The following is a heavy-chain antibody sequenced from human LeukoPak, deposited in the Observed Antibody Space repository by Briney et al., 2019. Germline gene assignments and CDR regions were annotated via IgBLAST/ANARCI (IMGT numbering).Heavy chain of an antibody. CDR3: AREAPLYDYVDY. J-gene: IGHJ4*02. Sequence: GGSLRLSCAASGFTFSNYEMNWVRQAPGKGLEWVSYISSSAATIYYADPVKGRFTISGDNAKNSLYLQMNSLRVEDTAIYYCAREAPLYDYVDYWGLGTLVTVSS. V-gene: IGHV3-48*03. D-gene: IGHD2-2*02. CDR2: ISSSAATI. CDR1: GFTFSNYE.